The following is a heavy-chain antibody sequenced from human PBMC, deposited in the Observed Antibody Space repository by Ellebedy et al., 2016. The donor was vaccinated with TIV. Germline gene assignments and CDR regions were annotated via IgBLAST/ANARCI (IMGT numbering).Heavy chain of an antibody. Sequence: GESLKISXAASGFTFSSYAMYWVRQAPGKGLEWVAGISHDGSKKYYVDSVKGRFTISRDNSKNTLYLQMNSLRAEDTAVYYCMSYHFDYWGQGTLVTVSS. V-gene: IGHV3-30-3*01. CDR3: MSYHFDY. CDR2: ISHDGSKK. CDR1: GFTFSSYA. J-gene: IGHJ4*02.